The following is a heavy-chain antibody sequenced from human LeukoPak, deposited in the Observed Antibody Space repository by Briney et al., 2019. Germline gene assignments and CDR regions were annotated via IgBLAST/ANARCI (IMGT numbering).Heavy chain of an antibody. Sequence: SETLSLTCTVSGGSISSYYWSWIRQPPGKGLEWLGYIYYSGSTNYNPSLKSRVTISVDTSKNQFSLKLSSVTAADTAVYYCARVSGYDWESFYDYWGQGTLVTVSS. J-gene: IGHJ4*02. D-gene: IGHD5-12*01. CDR3: ARVSGYDWESFYDY. CDR2: IYYSGST. CDR1: GGSISSYY. V-gene: IGHV4-59*01.